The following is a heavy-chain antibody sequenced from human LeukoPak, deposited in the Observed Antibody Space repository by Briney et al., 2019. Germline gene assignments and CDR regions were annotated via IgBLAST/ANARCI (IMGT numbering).Heavy chain of an antibody. J-gene: IGHJ5*02. CDR1: GDSVSSNSAA. CDR3: ARVGYSYGYRNWFDP. D-gene: IGHD5-18*01. Sequence: ASQTLSLTCAISGDSVSSNSAAWNWIRQSPSRGLEWLGRTYYRSKWYNDYAVSVKSRITINPDTSKNQFSLQLNSVTPEDTAVYYCARVGYSYGYRNWFDPWGQGTLVAVSS. CDR2: TYYRSKWYN. V-gene: IGHV6-1*01.